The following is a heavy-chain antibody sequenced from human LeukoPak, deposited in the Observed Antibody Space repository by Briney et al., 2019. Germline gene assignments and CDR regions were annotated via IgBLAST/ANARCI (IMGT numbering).Heavy chain of an antibody. J-gene: IGHJ4*02. D-gene: IGHD3-22*01. Sequence: GASVKVSCKASGYTFTSYDINWVRQATGQGLEWMGWMNPNSGNTGYAQKFQGRVTMTRNTSISTAYMELSSLRSKDTAVYYCARGDGPYYYDSSGSPGGYWGQGTLVTVSS. CDR2: MNPNSGNT. V-gene: IGHV1-8*01. CDR1: GYTFTSYD. CDR3: ARGDGPYYYDSSGSPGGY.